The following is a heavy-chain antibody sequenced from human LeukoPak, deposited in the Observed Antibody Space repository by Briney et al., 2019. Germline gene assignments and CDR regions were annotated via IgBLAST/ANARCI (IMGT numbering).Heavy chain of an antibody. CDR3: AENPYGSGRGKGLNWFDP. CDR1: GFTFSSYG. CDR2: ISGSGGST. V-gene: IGHV3-23*01. Sequence: PGGSLRLSCAASGFTFSSYGMSWVRQAPGKGLEWVSAISGSGGSTYYADSVKGRFTISRDNSKNTLYLQMNSLRAEDTAVYYCAENPYGSGRGKGLNWFDPWGQGTLVTVSS. J-gene: IGHJ5*02. D-gene: IGHD3-10*01.